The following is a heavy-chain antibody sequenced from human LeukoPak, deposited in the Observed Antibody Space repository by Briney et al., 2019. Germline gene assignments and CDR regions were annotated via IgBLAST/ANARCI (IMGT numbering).Heavy chain of an antibody. J-gene: IGHJ4*02. CDR3: ARPRQGDYYFDY. Sequence: PSETLSLTCTVSGGSISSSSYYWGWIRQPPGKGLEWIGSIYYSGNTYYNPSLKSRVTISVDTSKNQLSLQLSSVTAADTAVYYCARPRQGDYYFDYWGQGTLVTVSS. V-gene: IGHV4-39*01. D-gene: IGHD2-21*02. CDR2: IYYSGNT. CDR1: GGSISSSSYY.